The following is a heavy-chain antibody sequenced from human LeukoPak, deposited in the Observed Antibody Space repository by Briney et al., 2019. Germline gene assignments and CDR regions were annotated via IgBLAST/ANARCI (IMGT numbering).Heavy chain of an antibody. V-gene: IGHV4-61*02. CDR3: ARETNFDFWSGYYTDYFDY. CDR2: IYTSGST. Sequence: SETLSLTCTVSGGSISSGSYYWSWIRQSAGKGLEWIGRIYTSGSTNYNPSLKSRVTISVDTSKNQFSLKLSSVTAADTAVYYCARETNFDFWSGYYTDYFDYWGQGTLVTVSS. CDR1: GGSISSGSYY. J-gene: IGHJ4*02. D-gene: IGHD3-3*01.